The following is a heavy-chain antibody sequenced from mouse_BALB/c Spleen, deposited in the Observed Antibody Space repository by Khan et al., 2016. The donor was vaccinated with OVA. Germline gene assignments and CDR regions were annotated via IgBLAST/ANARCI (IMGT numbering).Heavy chain of an antibody. V-gene: IGHV1S41*01. CDR2: VSPGSGSP. CDR1: GYTFTSYW. D-gene: IGHD1-1*01. CDR3: TRSNYYGNSLYALDY. Sequence: DLVKPGASVTLSCKASGYTFTSYWINWIKQRPGQGLEWIGRVSPGSGSPYYNEMFKGKATVTVDKSSSTAYIHLNSRSSEDSAVYFCTRSNYYGNSLYALDYWGQGTSVTVSS. J-gene: IGHJ4*01.